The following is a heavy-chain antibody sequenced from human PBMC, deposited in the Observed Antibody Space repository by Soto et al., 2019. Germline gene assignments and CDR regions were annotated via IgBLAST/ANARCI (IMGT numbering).Heavy chain of an antibody. J-gene: IGHJ6*02. D-gene: IGHD3-10*01. V-gene: IGHV3-11*01. CDR2: ISSRGSTI. CDR3: ARQGFGAIHGLVDV. CDR1: GFTFSDYY. Sequence: PGGSLRLSCAASGFTFSDYYMSWIRQAPGKGLEWVSHISSRGSTIYHADSVKGRFTISRDNAKNSLYLQMNSLRAEDTAVYYCARQGFGAIHGLVDVWGQGTTVTVSS.